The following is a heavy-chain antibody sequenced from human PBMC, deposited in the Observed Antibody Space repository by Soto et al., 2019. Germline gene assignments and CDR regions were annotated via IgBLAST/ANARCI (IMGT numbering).Heavy chain of an antibody. V-gene: IGHV4-59*01. CDR2: IYYSGIT. CDR1: GGSISSYY. CDR3: ARDSGSGSYSYNYFDP. J-gene: IGHJ5*02. Sequence: SETLSLTCTDSGGSISSYYWSWIREPPGKGLEWIGYIYYSGITKYSPSLKSRVTISVDTSKNQFSLKLSSVTAADTAVYYCARDSGSGSYSYNYFDPWGQGTLVTVS. D-gene: IGHD3-10*01.